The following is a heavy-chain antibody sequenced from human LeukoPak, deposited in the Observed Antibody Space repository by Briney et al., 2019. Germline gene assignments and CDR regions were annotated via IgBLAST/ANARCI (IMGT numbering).Heavy chain of an antibody. CDR1: GGTFSSYA. J-gene: IGHJ3*02. V-gene: IGHV1-69*05. CDR2: FIPIFGTA. Sequence: ASVKVSCKASGGTFSSYAISWVRQAPGQELEWMGGFIPIFGTANYAQKFQGRVTITTDESTSTAYMELSSLRSEDTAVYYCARDLQWLGAFDIWGQGTMVTVSS. CDR3: ARDLQWLGAFDI. D-gene: IGHD6-19*01.